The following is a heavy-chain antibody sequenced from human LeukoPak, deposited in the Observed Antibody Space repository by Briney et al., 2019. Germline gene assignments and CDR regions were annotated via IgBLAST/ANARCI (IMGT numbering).Heavy chain of an antibody. CDR2: INHSGST. D-gene: IGHD1-26*01. Sequence: SETLSLTCTVSGYSISSGYYWGWIRQPPGKGLEWIGEINHSGSTYYNPSLKSRVTISVDTSKNQFSLKLSSVTAADTAVYYCAREVVGATQLDYWGQGTLVTVSS. CDR3: AREVVGATQLDY. J-gene: IGHJ4*02. V-gene: IGHV4-38-2*02. CDR1: GYSISSGYY.